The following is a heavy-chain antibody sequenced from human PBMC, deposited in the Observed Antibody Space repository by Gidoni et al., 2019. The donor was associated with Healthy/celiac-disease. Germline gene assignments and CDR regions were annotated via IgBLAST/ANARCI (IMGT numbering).Heavy chain of an antibody. CDR3: ARDPNDYVWGSYRYFDY. CDR1: GFPFSSSA. J-gene: IGHJ4*02. CDR2: ISYDGSNK. D-gene: IGHD3-16*02. Sequence: QVQLVESGGGVVQPGRSLRLSWAASGFPFSSSAMHWVRQAPGKGLEWVAVISYDGSNKYYADSVKGRFTISRDNSKNTLYLQMNSLRAEDTAVYYCARDPNDYVWGSYRYFDYWGQGTLVTVSS. V-gene: IGHV3-30-3*01.